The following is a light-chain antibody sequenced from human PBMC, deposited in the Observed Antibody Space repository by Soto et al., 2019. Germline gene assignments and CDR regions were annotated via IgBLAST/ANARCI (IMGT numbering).Light chain of an antibody. Sequence: EIVLTQSPGTLSLSPGERATLSCRASQSVSSSYLAWYQQKPGQAPRLLIYGASSRATGIPDRFSGSGSGTDLTLTISRLEPEDFAVYYCQQYGSSSVTFGQGTKVDIK. J-gene: IGKJ1*01. V-gene: IGKV3-20*01. CDR3: QQYGSSSVT. CDR2: GAS. CDR1: QSVSSSY.